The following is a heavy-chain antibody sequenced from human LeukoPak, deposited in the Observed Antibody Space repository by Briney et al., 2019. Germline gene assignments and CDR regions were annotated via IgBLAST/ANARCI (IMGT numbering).Heavy chain of an antibody. CDR1: GGSISSYY. Sequence: SETLSLTCTVSGGSISSYYWSWIRQPPGKGLEWIGYIYYSGSTNYNPSLKSRVTISVDTSKNQFSLKLCSVTADDTAVYYCARDGAGKIWFNTNWFDPWGQGTLVTVSS. CDR3: ARDGAGKIWFNTNWFDP. V-gene: IGHV4-59*01. J-gene: IGHJ5*02. D-gene: IGHD3-10*01. CDR2: IYYSGST.